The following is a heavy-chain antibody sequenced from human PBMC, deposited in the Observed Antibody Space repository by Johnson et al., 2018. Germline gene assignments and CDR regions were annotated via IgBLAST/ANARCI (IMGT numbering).Heavy chain of an antibody. CDR2: IGGSGGSGGST. CDR3: AKNRWLQSDYAFDI. D-gene: IGHD5-24*01. CDR1: GFTFSRYA. V-gene: IGHV3-23*04. Sequence: VQLGQSGGGLVQPGGSLRLSCAASGFTFSRYAMNWVRQAPGKGLKWVSGIGGSGGSGGSTYYADSGKGRFTIPRDNSKNTLYLQMHSLRAEDTAVYYCAKNRWLQSDYAFDIWGQGTMVTVSS. J-gene: IGHJ3*02.